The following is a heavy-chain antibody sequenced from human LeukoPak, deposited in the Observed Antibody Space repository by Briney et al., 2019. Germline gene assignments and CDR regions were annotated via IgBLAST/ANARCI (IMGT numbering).Heavy chain of an antibody. Sequence: SETLSLTCTVSGRSISSGRYYCRWIRQPARKGVEWIGRVYTSGSTNYNPSLKSRVTISVDTSKNQFSLKLSSVTAADTAVYYCARDARRYYFDYWGQGTLVTVSS. CDR2: VYTSGST. CDR1: GRSISSGRYY. V-gene: IGHV4-61*02. J-gene: IGHJ4*02. CDR3: ARDARRYYFDY.